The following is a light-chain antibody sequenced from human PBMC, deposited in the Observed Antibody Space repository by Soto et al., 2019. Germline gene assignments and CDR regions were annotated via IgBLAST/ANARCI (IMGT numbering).Light chain of an antibody. CDR3: RSYAGSNTNV. J-gene: IGLJ1*01. V-gene: IGLV2-8*01. Sequence: QSALTQPPSASGSPGQSVTISCTGTRSDVGGYNYVSWYQQHPGKAPKLMIYEVSKRPSGVPDRFSGSKSGNTASLTVSVLQAEDEADYYCRSYAGSNTNVFGTGTKLTVL. CDR1: RSDVGGYNY. CDR2: EVS.